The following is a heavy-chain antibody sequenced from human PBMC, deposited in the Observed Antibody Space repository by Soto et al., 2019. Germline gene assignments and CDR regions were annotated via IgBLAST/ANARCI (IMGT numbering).Heavy chain of an antibody. J-gene: IGHJ6*02. Sequence: QVQLQESGPGLVKPSETLSLTCTVSGGTISSYYWSWIWQPPGKGLECIGCIYYRGSTNYNPSLISRVTISVDTSKNQFSLKLRSVAAEDTAVYYCASRLYDLSAPMDVWGQGTTVTVSS. CDR2: IYYRGST. D-gene: IGHD5-12*01. CDR3: ASRLYDLSAPMDV. CDR1: GGTISSYY. V-gene: IGHV4-59*01.